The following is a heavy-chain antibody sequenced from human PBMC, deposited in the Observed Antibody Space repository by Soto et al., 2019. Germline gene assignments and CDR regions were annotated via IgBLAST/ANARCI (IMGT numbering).Heavy chain of an antibody. V-gene: IGHV3-9*01. CDR1: GFTFDDDA. J-gene: IGHJ3*02. CDR2: ISWNSGSI. D-gene: IGHD3-3*01. Sequence: GGSLRLSCAASGFTFDDDAMHWVRQAPGKGLEWVSGISWNSGSIGYADSVKGRFTISRDNAKNSLYLQMNSLRAEDTALYYCAKDRNYDCWSGLRAFDIWGQGTMVTVSS. CDR3: AKDRNYDCWSGLRAFDI.